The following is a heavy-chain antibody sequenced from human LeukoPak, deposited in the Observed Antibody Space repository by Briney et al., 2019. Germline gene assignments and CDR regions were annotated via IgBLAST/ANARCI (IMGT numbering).Heavy chain of an antibody. J-gene: IGHJ3*02. CDR2: ISYDGSNK. V-gene: IGHV3-30*04. CDR1: GFTFSSYA. CDR3: AKSVGGVVVTAIDI. Sequence: GGSLRLSCAASGFTFSSYAMHWVRQAPGKGLEWVAVISYDGSNKYYADSVKGRFTISRDNSKNTLYLQMNSLRAEDTAVYYCAKSVGGVVVTAIDIWGQGTMVTVSS. D-gene: IGHD2-21*02.